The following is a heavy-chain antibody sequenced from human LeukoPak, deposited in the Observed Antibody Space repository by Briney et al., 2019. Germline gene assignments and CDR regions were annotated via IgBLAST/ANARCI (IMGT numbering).Heavy chain of an antibody. CDR3: ATPYDSSGY. J-gene: IGHJ4*02. CDR2: INHSGST. Sequence: SETLSLTCAVYGGSFSGYYWSWIRQPPGKGLEWIGGINHSGSTNYNPSLKSRVTISVDTSKNQFSLKLSSVTAADTAVYYCATPYDSSGYWDQGTLVTVSS. D-gene: IGHD3-22*01. V-gene: IGHV4-34*01. CDR1: GGSFSGYY.